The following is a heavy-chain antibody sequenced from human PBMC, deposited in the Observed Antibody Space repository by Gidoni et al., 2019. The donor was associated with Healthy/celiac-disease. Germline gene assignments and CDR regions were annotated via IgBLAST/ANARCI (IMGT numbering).Heavy chain of an antibody. J-gene: IGHJ6*02. CDR1: GFTFSSYW. D-gene: IGHD3-22*01. Sequence: EVLLVESGGGLVQPGGSLRLSCAASGFTFSSYWMHWVRQAPGKGLVWVSRINSDGSSTSYADSVKGRFTISRDNAKNTLYLQMNSLRAEDTAVYYCARGQLLYDSSGYYSNYYYGMDVWGQGTTVTVSS. CDR2: INSDGSST. CDR3: ARGQLLYDSSGYYSNYYYGMDV. V-gene: IGHV3-74*01.